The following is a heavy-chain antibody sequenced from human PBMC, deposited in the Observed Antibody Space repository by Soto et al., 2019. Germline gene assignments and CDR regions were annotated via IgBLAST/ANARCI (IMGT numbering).Heavy chain of an antibody. V-gene: IGHV3-74*03. Sequence: PGGSLRLSCAASGFTFSSYAMSWVRQAPGKGLEWVSRINSDGTSTTYVDSVKGRFTISRDNAKNTLYLQLNRLRPEDTAVYYCERQLVDAGYYYGMDVWGQGTTVTVSS. CDR3: ERQLVDAGYYYGMDV. J-gene: IGHJ6*02. CDR2: INSDGTST. D-gene: IGHD2-8*02. CDR1: GFTFSSYA.